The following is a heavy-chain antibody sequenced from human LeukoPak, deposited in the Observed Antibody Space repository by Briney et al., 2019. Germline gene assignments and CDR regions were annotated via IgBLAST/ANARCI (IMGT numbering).Heavy chain of an antibody. J-gene: IGHJ3*02. CDR3: ARARNYYDSSDYYFEGDAFDI. CDR2: IYYSGST. CDR1: GGSISSYH. V-gene: IGHV4-59*01. Sequence: SETLSLTCTVSGGSISSYHWSWIWQPPGKGLGCIGYIYYSGSTHYNPSLQSRVTISVDTSKNQFTLKLSSVTAADTAVYFCARARNYYDSSDYYFEGDAFDIWGQGTMVSVSS. D-gene: IGHD3-22*01.